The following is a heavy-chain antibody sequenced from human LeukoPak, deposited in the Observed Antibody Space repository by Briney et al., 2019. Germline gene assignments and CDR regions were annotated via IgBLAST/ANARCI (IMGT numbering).Heavy chain of an antibody. CDR2: IYYSGST. J-gene: IGHJ6*02. V-gene: IGHV4-39*07. D-gene: IGHD2-2*01. CDR3: ARDGIVVVPAAPGWYYYYGMDV. Sequence: PSETLSLTCTVSGGSISSSSYYWGWIRQPPGKGLEWIGSIYYSGSTYYNPSLKSQVTISVDTSKDQFSLKLSSVTAADTAVYYCARDGIVVVPAAPGWYYYYGMDVWGQGTTVTVSS. CDR1: GGSISSSSYY.